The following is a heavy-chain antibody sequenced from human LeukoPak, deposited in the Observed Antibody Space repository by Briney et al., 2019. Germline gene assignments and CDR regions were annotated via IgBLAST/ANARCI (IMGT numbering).Heavy chain of an antibody. CDR2: ISYDGSNK. D-gene: IGHD3-22*01. CDR3: AKSRSDDNSGYFDY. J-gene: IGHJ4*02. V-gene: IGHV3-30*18. Sequence: GGSLRLSCAASGXTFRSYGVHWVRQAPGKGLEWVAVISYDGSNKYYAESVKARFTISRDNSKNTQYLRMNSLRAEDTAVYYCAKSRSDDNSGYFDYWGQGTLVTVSS. CDR1: GXTFRSYG.